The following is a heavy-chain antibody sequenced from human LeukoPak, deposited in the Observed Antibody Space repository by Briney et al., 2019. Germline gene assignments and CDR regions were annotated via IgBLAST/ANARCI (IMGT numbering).Heavy chain of an antibody. Sequence: SETLSLTCAVYGVSFSGYYWSWVRQPPGKGLEWIGEINHSGSTYYNPSLKSRVTTSIDTSKNQFSLRLNSVTATDTAVYYCARLNKPGWFDPWGQGTLVTVSS. J-gene: IGHJ5*02. CDR1: GVSFSGYY. CDR2: INHSGST. D-gene: IGHD1-14*01. V-gene: IGHV4-34*01. CDR3: ARLNKPGWFDP.